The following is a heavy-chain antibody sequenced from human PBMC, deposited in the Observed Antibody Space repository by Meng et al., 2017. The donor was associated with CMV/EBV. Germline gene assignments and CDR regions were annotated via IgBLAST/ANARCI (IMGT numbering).Heavy chain of an antibody. CDR3: ARGDSFWSGYY. J-gene: IGHJ4*02. CDR2: IIPILGIA. V-gene: IGHV1-69*02. D-gene: IGHD3-3*01. CDR1: GGTLSSYT. Sequence: SVKVSCKASGGTLSSYTISRVRQAPGQGLEWMGRIIPILGIANYAQKLQGRVTITADKSTSTAYMELSSLRSEDTAVYYCARGDSFWSGYYWGQGTLVTVSS.